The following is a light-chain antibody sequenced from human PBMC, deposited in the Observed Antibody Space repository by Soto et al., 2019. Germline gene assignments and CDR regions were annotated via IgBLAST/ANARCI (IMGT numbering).Light chain of an antibody. Sequence: QSALTQPPSASESPGQSVTISCTGTSSDVGGYHYVSWYQHHPGRAPKLSIYEVDKRPPGVPGRFSGSKSGNTASLTVSGLQADAEADYYCLSYGGSNNYVFGTGTKLTVL. V-gene: IGLV2-8*01. CDR3: LSYGGSNNYV. CDR2: EVD. J-gene: IGLJ1*01. CDR1: SSDVGGYHY.